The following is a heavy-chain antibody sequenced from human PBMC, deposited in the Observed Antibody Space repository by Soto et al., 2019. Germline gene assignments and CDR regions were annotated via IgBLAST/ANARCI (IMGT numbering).Heavy chain of an antibody. V-gene: IGHV4-59*01. CDR3: ARAGGVAARTFDY. D-gene: IGHD6-6*01. Sequence: PSETLSLTCTVSGGSISSDYWSWVRQPPGKGLEWIGYIYFSGSTNYNPSLESRVTISLDASKTQFSLKLRSLTTADTAVYYCARAGGVAARTFDYWGQGTLVTVSS. CDR1: GGSISSDY. J-gene: IGHJ4*02. CDR2: IYFSGST.